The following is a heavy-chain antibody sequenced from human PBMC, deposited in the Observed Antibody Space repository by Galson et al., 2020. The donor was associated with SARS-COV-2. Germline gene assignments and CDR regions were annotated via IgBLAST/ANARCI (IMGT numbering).Heavy chain of an antibody. CDR2: ISSTSTYT. CDR1: GFIFSDYY. D-gene: IGHD4-17*01. CDR3: ARDQVPYGDYKWFDP. V-gene: IGHV3-11*06. Sequence: GGSLRLSCAASGFIFSDYYMYWIRQAPGKRLEWVSSISSTSTYTDYAVSVQGRFTISRDNAKNSLYLQMNSLRAEDTAVYYCARDQVPYGDYKWFDPWGQGTLVTVSS. J-gene: IGHJ5*02.